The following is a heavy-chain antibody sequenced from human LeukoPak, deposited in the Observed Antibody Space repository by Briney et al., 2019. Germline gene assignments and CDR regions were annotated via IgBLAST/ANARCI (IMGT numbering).Heavy chain of an antibody. Sequence: SVKVSCKASGGTFSSYAISWVRQAPGQGLEWMGGIIPIFGTANYAQKFQGRVTITTDESTSTAYVELSSLRSEDTAVYYCARGVLEWLSRNYYMDVWGKGTTVTVSS. CDR2: IIPIFGTA. D-gene: IGHD3-3*01. CDR3: ARGVLEWLSRNYYMDV. CDR1: GGTFSSYA. V-gene: IGHV1-69*05. J-gene: IGHJ6*03.